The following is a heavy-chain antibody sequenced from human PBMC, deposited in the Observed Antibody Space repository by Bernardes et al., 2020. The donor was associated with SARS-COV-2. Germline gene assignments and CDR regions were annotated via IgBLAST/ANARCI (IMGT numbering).Heavy chain of an antibody. D-gene: IGHD1-26*01. CDR2: ISSSSSTM. Sequence: GGSLRLSCAASGFAFRTYTMNWVRQAPGKGLEWLSYISSSSSTMYYADSVKGRFTISRDNGRNSLYLQMNSLRDEDTAVYYCARGLGSYLSGMDVWGQGTAVTVSS. CDR1: GFAFRTYT. V-gene: IGHV3-48*02. J-gene: IGHJ6*02. CDR3: ARGLGSYLSGMDV.